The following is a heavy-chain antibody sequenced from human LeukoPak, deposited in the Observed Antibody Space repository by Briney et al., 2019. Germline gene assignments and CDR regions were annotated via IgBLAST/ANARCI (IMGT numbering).Heavy chain of an antibody. V-gene: IGHV3-48*03. Sequence: QPGGSLRLSCAASGFTFSNYEMNWVRQAPGKGLEWVSYISSSGSTRYYADSVKGRFTISRDNAKNTLYLQMNSLRLDDTAVYYCANGCNSIDHFSGWSEFECWGQGTLVTVSS. CDR3: ANGCNSIDHFSGWSEFEC. J-gene: IGHJ4*02. CDR1: GFTFSNYE. D-gene: IGHD6-19*01. CDR2: ISSSGSTR.